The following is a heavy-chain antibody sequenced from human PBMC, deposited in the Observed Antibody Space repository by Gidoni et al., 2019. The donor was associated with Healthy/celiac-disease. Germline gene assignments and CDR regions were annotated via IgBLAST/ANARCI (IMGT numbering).Heavy chain of an antibody. CDR1: GGSFSGYY. D-gene: IGHD2-15*01. V-gene: IGHV4-34*01. J-gene: IGHJ4*02. CDR2: INHSGST. CDR3: ARVVLYCSGGSCYHFDY. Sequence: QVQLQQWGAGLLKPSQTLSLTCAVYGGSFSGYYWSWIRQPPGKGLEWIGEINHSGSTNYNPSLKSRVTISVDTSKNQFSLKLSSVTAADTAVYYCARVVLYCSGGSCYHFDYWGQGTLVTVSS.